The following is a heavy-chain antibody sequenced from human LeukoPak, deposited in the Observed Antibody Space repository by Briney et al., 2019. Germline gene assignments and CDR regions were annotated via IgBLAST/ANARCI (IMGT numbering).Heavy chain of an antibody. CDR3: ARSQIYDSSGYRYFDY. CDR2: IYYSGST. D-gene: IGHD3-22*01. Sequence: SETLSLTCTVSGGPISSYYWSWIRQPPGKGLEWIGYIYYSGSTNYNPSLKSRVTISVDTSKNQFSLKLSSVTAADTAVYYCARSQIYDSSGYRYFDYWGQGTLVTVSS. V-gene: IGHV4-59*12. J-gene: IGHJ4*02. CDR1: GGPISSYY.